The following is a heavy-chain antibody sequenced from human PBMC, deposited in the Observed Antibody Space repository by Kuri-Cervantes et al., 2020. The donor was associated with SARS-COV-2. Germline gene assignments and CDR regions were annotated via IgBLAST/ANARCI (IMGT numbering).Heavy chain of an antibody. J-gene: IGHJ6*02. CDR3: AREADIAAAERYYYYYYGMDV. CDR2: ISYDGSNK. V-gene: IGHV3-30-3*01. Sequence: GGSLRLSCAASGFTFSSYAMHWVRQAPGKGLEWVAVISYDGSNKYYADSVKGRFTISRDNSKNTLYLQMNSLRAEDTAVYYCAREADIAAAERYYYYYYGMDVWGQGTTVTVSS. D-gene: IGHD6-13*01. CDR1: GFTFSSYA.